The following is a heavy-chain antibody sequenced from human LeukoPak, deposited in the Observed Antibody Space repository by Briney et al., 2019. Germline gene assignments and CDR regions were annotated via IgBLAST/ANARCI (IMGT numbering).Heavy chain of an antibody. D-gene: IGHD6-25*01. J-gene: IGHJ6*02. CDR3: ARESGSSEYYYYYYGMDV. V-gene: IGHV4-31*03. Sequence: SETLSLTCTVSGGSISSGGYYWSWIRQHPGKGLEWIGYIYYSGSTYYNPSLKSRVTISVDTFKNQFSLKLSSVTAADTAVYYCARESGSSEYYYYYYGMDVWGQGTTVTVSS. CDR1: GGSISSGGYY. CDR2: IYYSGST.